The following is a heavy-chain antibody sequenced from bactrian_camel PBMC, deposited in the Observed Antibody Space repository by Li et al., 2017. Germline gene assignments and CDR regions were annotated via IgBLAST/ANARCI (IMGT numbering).Heavy chain of an antibody. CDR2: VDSRGTA. V-gene: IGHV3S53*01. D-gene: IGHD3*01. CDR1: VYTYSTYY. Sequence: QLVESGGGSVQAGGSLRLSCAPSVYTYSTYYMGWYRQAPGKEKEGVAVVDSRGTASYTETAKGRFTISKDRAKNTLYLQMNNLKPEDTAMYYCKTSPSIFAVVLSGDSWCDVYWGQGTQVTVS. J-gene: IGHJ4*01. CDR3: KTSPSIFAVVLSGDSWCDVY.